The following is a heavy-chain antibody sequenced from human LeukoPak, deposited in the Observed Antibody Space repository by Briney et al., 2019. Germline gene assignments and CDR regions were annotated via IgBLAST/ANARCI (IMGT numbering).Heavy chain of an antibody. CDR1: GYRFARYW. CDR3: TRHTRDCSGASCNFDY. Sequence: GESLKISCKGSGYRFARYWIGWVRQMPGKGLEWMGVIFPGDSDTRYSPSFQGQVTISADKSISAAYLQWRSLKASDTAIYYCTRHTRDCSGASCNFDYWGQGTLVTVSS. D-gene: IGHD2-15*01. V-gene: IGHV5-51*01. CDR2: IFPGDSDT. J-gene: IGHJ4*02.